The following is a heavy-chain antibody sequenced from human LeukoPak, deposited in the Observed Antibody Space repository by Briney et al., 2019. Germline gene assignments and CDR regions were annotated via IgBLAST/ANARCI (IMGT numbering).Heavy chain of an antibody. Sequence: PSETLSLTCTVSGGSISSYYWSWIRQPPGKGLEWIGYIYYSGSTNYNPSPKSRVTISVDTSKNQFSLKLSSVTAADTAVYYCARHLYDYVWGSYGPSAFDYWGQGTLVTVSS. J-gene: IGHJ4*02. V-gene: IGHV4-59*08. D-gene: IGHD3-16*01. CDR3: ARHLYDYVWGSYGPSAFDY. CDR1: GGSISSYY. CDR2: IYYSGST.